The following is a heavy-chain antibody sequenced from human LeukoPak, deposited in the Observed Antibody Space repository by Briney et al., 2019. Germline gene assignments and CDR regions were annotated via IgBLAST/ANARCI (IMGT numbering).Heavy chain of an antibody. CDR1: GFTFSNYA. J-gene: IGHJ6*03. CDR2: ISSSRSSYI. Sequence: GGSLRLSCAASGFTFSNYAMNWVRQAPGKGLEWVSSISSSRSSYIYYADSVKGRFTISRDNAKNSLYLQMNSLRAEDTAVYYCAREKSFLEWLSTGRRDGYYMDVWGKGTTVTVSS. V-gene: IGHV3-21*01. D-gene: IGHD3-3*02. CDR3: AREKSFLEWLSTGRRDGYYMDV.